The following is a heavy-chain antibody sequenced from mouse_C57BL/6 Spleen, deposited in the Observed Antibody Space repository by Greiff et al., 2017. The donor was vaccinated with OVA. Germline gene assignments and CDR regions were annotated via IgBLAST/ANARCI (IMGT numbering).Heavy chain of an antibody. CDR3: ARRFLLLRFEY. V-gene: IGHV1-22*01. D-gene: IGHD1-1*01. CDR1: GYTFTDYN. Sequence: EVQLQQSGPELVKPGASVKMSCKASGYTFTDYNMHWVKQSHGKSLEWIGYINPNNGGTSYNQKFKGKATLTVNKSSSTAYMELRSLTSEGAAVYYCARRFLLLRFEYWGQGTTLTVSS. J-gene: IGHJ2*01. CDR2: INPNNGGT.